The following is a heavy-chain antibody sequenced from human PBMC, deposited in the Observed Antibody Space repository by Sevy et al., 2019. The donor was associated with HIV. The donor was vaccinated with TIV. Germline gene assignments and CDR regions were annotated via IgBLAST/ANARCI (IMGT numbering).Heavy chain of an antibody. CDR3: VRRGVDAYNVYFDL. CDR2: ISTGTDHI. Sequence: GESLKIPCTASGYTFPAFSFNWVRQAPGKGLEWLSYISTGTDHIYYADSAKGRFTISRDDAKNSVYLEMKSLRDQDTALYYCVRRGVDAYNVYFDLWGQGTLVTVSS. V-gene: IGHV3-21*05. D-gene: IGHD3-10*01. J-gene: IGHJ4*02. CDR1: GYTFPAFS.